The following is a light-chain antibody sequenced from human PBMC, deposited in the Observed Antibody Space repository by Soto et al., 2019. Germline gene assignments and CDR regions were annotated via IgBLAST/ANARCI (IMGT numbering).Light chain of an antibody. CDR1: QSVSSSY. CDR3: QQYGISPTLT. J-gene: IGKJ1*01. Sequence: EIVLTQSPGSLSLSPGERATLSCRASQSVSSSYLSWYQQKPGQAPSLLIYGASSRATGIPERFSGSCSGTDFIILISRLEHQDFSVYYCQQYGISPTLTFCQGTKVEIK. V-gene: IGKV3-20*01. CDR2: GAS.